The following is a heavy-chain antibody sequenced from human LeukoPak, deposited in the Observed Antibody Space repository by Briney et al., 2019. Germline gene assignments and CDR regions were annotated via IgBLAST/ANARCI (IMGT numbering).Heavy chain of an antibody. J-gene: IGHJ4*02. CDR3: ATDRFFFDY. V-gene: IGHV3-23*01. CDR1: GFTFSSYA. CDR2: ISGSGGST. D-gene: IGHD3-10*01. Sequence: GASLRLSCAASGFTFSSYAMSWVRQAPGKGLEWVSAISGSGGSTYYADSVKGRFTISRDNSKNTLHLQMNSLRAEDTAVYYCATDRFFFDYWGQGTLVTVSS.